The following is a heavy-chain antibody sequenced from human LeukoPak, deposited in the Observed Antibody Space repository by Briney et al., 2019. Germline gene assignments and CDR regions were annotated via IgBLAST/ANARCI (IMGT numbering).Heavy chain of an antibody. J-gene: IGHJ5*02. CDR3: ARSAEDLYYDFWSGYPPYNWFDP. Sequence: SETLSLTCTVSGGSLSPYYWIWIRQPPGKELEYIGYIYYSGTTNYNPSLKSRVTMSVDTSKNQFSLKLSSVTAADTAVYYCARSAEDLYYDFWSGYPPYNWFDPWGQGTLVTVSS. V-gene: IGHV4-59*12. D-gene: IGHD3-3*01. CDR1: GGSLSPYY. CDR2: IYYSGTT.